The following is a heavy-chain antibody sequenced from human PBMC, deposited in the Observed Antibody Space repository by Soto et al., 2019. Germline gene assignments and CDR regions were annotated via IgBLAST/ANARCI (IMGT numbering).Heavy chain of an antibody. J-gene: IGHJ4*02. CDR3: AKDRYLDHDSRGYLFDN. D-gene: IGHD3-22*01. CDR1: GFTFSSYV. CDR2: ICHYGGIT. V-gene: IGHV3-23*01. Sequence: GGSLRLSCAASGFTFSSYVMHWVRQAPGKGLEWVSAICHYGGITYYADSVKGRFTISRDNSKNTLYLQMNSLRAEDTAVYYCAKDRYLDHDSRGYLFDNWGQGTLVTVSS.